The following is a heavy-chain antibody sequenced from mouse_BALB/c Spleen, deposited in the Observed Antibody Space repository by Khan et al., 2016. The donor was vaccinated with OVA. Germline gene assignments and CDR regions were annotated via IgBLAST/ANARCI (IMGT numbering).Heavy chain of an antibody. Sequence: QVRLQQSGAELAKPGASVKMSCKASGYTFTNYGMHWVKQRPGQGLEWIGYIDPTTGYTEYNQKFKDKATLTADKSSSTAYMQLSSLTSEDSAVYYCTSYGSSYTWFGYWGQGTLVTVSA. J-gene: IGHJ3*01. CDR1: GYTFTNYG. V-gene: IGHV1-4*01. CDR2: IDPTTGYT. CDR3: TSYGSSYTWFGY. D-gene: IGHD1-1*01.